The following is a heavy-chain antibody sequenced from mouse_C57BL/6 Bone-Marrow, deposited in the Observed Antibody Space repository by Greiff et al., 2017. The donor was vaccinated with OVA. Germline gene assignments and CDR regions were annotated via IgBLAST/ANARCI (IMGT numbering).Heavy chain of an antibody. V-gene: IGHV1-80*01. J-gene: IGHJ2*01. Sequence: QVQLQQSGAELVKPGASVKISCKASGYSFSSYWMNWVKQRPGKGLEWIGQIYPGDGDTNYNGKFKGKATLTADKSSSTAYMQLSSLTSEDSAVYFCARHYDGYLDYFDYWGQGTTLTVSS. CDR3: ARHYDGYLDYFDY. CDR1: GYSFSSYW. CDR2: IYPGDGDT. D-gene: IGHD2-3*01.